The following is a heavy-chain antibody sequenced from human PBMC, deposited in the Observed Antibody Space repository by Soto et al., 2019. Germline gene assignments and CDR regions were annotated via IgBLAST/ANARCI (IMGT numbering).Heavy chain of an antibody. CDR1: GDTFAFHS. CDR3: ATSYGSGYRAFDY. CDR2: INLILSMS. J-gene: IGHJ4*02. Sequence: QVQLVQSGAEVKRPGSSVKVSCKASGDTFAFHSINWVRQAPGLGLEWMGRINLILSMSNYAQRFQGRVTMTADKSTSTAYMVLSSLRSEDTAIYYCATSYGSGYRAFDYWGQGALVTVSS. D-gene: IGHD3-10*01. V-gene: IGHV1-69*02.